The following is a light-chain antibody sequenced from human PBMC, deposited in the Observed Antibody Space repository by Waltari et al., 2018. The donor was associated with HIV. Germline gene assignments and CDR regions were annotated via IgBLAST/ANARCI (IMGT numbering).Light chain of an antibody. CDR1: ALPKKY. J-gene: IGLJ3*02. V-gene: IGLV3-25*03. CDR2: KDI. CDR3: QSTDYDGTWV. Sequence: SYDLTQTPSVSVSPGQTARINCSRGALPKKYSSWYRQKAGLAPMSLIYKDIERPSGIPERISGSGSGTGVTLTITDVQAEDEGDYFCQSTDYDGTWVFGGGTKLTVL.